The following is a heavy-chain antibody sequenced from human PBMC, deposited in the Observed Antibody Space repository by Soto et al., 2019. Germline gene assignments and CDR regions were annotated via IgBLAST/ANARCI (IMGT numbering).Heavy chain of an antibody. Sequence: QVQLVESGGGVVQPGRSLRLSCAASGFTFSSYGMHWVRQAPGKGLEWVAVISYDGSNKYYADSVKGRFTISRDNSKNTLYLQMNSLRAEDTAVYYCAKDGGSRGAYYYGMDVWGQGTTVTVSS. V-gene: IGHV3-30*18. D-gene: IGHD3-16*01. CDR1: GFTFSSYG. CDR3: AKDGGSRGAYYYGMDV. CDR2: ISYDGSNK. J-gene: IGHJ6*02.